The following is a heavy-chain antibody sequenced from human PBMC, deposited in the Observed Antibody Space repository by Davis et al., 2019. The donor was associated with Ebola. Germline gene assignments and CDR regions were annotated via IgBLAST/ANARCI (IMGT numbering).Heavy chain of an antibody. D-gene: IGHD5-18*01. J-gene: IGHJ4*02. CDR1: GCSLTELS. V-gene: IGHV1-24*01. Sequence: ASVQVSCKVSGCSLTELSMHWVRQTPGTGLEWLGGFDPEDGKTVSATNFQGRVTMTEAPSTDTAYMALGSLSSEDTAVYYCTTSPGYNHGFDTGGQGTLVTVSS. CDR2: FDPEDGKT. CDR3: TTSPGYNHGFDT.